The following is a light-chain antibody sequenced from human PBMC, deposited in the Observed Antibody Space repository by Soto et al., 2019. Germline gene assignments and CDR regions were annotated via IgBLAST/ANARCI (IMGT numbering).Light chain of an antibody. CDR3: QQVESYPST. V-gene: IGKV1-9*01. CDR2: AAS. Sequence: QLTKTPSSLSASVGDRVSITCRASQGISSFLAWYQQKPGKAPKLLIYAASSLQSGVPSRFSGSGFGTDFTLTITSLQPEDFATYYCQQVESYPSTFGGGTKMDIK. J-gene: IGKJ4*01. CDR1: QGISSF.